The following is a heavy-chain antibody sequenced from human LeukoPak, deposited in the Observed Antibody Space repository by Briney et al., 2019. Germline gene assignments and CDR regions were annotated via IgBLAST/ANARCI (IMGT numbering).Heavy chain of an antibody. V-gene: IGHV4-59*01. CDR2: IYYSGST. D-gene: IGHD3-10*01. CDR1: GGSISSYY. J-gene: IGHJ3*02. Sequence: SETLSLTCTVSGGSISSYYWSWLRQPPGKGLEWLGYIYYSGSTNYNPSLKSRVTISVDTSKNQFSLKLSSVTAADTAVYYCATGFTYYYGSGSYHAFDIWGQGTMVTVSS. CDR3: ATGFTYYYGSGSYHAFDI.